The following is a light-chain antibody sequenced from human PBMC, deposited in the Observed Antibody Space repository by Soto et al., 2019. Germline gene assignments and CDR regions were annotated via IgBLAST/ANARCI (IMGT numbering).Light chain of an antibody. CDR1: SSDVGGYNY. CDR3: SSYAGSSNV. J-gene: IGLJ1*01. Sequence: QSALTQPPSASGSPGQSVAISCTGTSSDVGGYNYGSWYQQHPGKAPKLMIYEVNKRPSGVPDRFSGSKSGNTASLTVSGLQAEDEADDYCSSYAGSSNVFGSGTKLTVL. V-gene: IGLV2-8*01. CDR2: EVN.